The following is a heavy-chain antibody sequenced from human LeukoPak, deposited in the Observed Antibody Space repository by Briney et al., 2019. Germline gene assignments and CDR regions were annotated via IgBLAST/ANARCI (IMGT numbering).Heavy chain of an antibody. CDR3: ASSRYDILTGHYNFDY. Sequence: SGPTLVKPTQTLTLTCTFSGFXLSTRGVGVGWIRQPPGKAPXWHAHXYWXNDNRYSPSLKSRLTITKDTSKNQVVLTMTNMDPVDTATYYCASSRYDILTGHYNFDYWGQGTLVTVSS. CDR1: GFXLSTRGVG. J-gene: IGHJ4*02. V-gene: IGHV2-5*01. CDR2: XYWXNDN. D-gene: IGHD3-9*01.